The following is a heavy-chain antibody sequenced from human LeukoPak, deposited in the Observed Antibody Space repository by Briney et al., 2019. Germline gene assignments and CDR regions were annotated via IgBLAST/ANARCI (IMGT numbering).Heavy chain of an antibody. V-gene: IGHV3-69-1*01. CDR1: GLTVSNHD. J-gene: IGHJ4*02. CDR2: ISSSSST. D-gene: IGHD6-13*01. CDR3: VRGWAAD. Sequence: GGSLRLSCAASGLTVSNHDMRWFRQAPGKGLEWVSYISSSSSTYYADSVKGRFTISRDNAKNSVSLQMSSLRAEDTAVYYCVRGWAADWGQGTLVTVSS.